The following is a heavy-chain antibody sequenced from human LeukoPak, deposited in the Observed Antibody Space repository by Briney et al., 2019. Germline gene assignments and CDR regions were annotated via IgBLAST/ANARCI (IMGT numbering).Heavy chain of an antibody. Sequence: KASETLSLTCTVSGGSISSHYWSWIRQSPGKGLEWIGYISYSGSTNYNPSLKSRVTLSVDTSKNQFSLKLSSVTAADTAVYFCARDPTTVTKGFDIWGQGTTVTVSS. D-gene: IGHD4-17*01. CDR2: ISYSGST. CDR3: ARDPTTVTKGFDI. V-gene: IGHV4-59*11. J-gene: IGHJ3*02. CDR1: GGSISSHY.